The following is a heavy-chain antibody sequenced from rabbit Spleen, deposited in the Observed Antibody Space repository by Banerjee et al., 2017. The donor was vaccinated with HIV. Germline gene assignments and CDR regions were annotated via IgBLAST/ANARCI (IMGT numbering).Heavy chain of an antibody. V-gene: IGHV1S45*01. Sequence: QEQLKESGGGLVQPGGSLKLSCKASGFDFSSYYMSWVRQAPGKGLEWIACINAVTGKAVYANWAKGRSTFSKTSSTTVTLQMTSLTAADTATYFCARWTSSDGYFDLWGPGTLVTVS. D-gene: IGHD1-1*01. CDR1: GFDFSSYYM. J-gene: IGHJ4*01. CDR2: INAVTGKA. CDR3: ARWTSSDGYFDL.